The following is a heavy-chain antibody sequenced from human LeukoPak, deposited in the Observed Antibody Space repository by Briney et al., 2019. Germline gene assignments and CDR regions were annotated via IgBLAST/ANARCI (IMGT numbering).Heavy chain of an antibody. D-gene: IGHD5-12*01. CDR3: ARHHGGYASFDY. V-gene: IGHV4-59*01. CDR1: GGSISSYY. CDR2: IYYSGST. J-gene: IGHJ4*02. Sequence: PETLSLTCTVSGGSISSYYWSWIRQPPGKGLEWIGYIYYSGSTNYNPPPKSRVTITVDTSKNQFTLKLSSVTAADTAVYCCARHHGGYASFDYGGQGTLVTVSS.